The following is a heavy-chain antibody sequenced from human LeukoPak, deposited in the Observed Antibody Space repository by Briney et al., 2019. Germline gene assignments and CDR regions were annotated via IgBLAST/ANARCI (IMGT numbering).Heavy chain of an antibody. Sequence: GGSLRLSCAASRFTFSSYAMSWVRQAPGKGLEWVSGISGSGGSTYYADSVKGRFTISSENSKNTLYLQMNSLRAEDTAVYYCAKARYYYDTSDWGQGTLVTVSS. CDR3: AKARYYYDTSD. D-gene: IGHD3-22*01. CDR2: ISGSGGST. CDR1: RFTFSSYA. J-gene: IGHJ4*02. V-gene: IGHV3-23*01.